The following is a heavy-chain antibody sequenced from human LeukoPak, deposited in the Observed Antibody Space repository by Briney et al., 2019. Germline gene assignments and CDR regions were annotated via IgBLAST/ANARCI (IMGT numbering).Heavy chain of an antibody. CDR3: ALIVATMGNFDY. CDR2: ISGSGGST. CDR1: GFTFSSYA. J-gene: IGHJ4*02. V-gene: IGHV3-23*01. Sequence: GGSLRLSCAASGFTFSSYAMSWVRQAPGKGLEWVSAISGSGGSTYYADSVKGRFTISRDNSKNRLYLQMNSLRAEDTAVYYCALIVATMGNFDYWGQGTLVTVSS. D-gene: IGHD5-12*01.